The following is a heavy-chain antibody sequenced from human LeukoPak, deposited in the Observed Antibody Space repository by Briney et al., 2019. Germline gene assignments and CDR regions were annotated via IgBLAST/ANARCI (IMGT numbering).Heavy chain of an antibody. CDR2: ISSSSSTI. Sequence: GGSLRLSCAASGFTFSSYAMNWVRQAPGKGLEWVSYISSSSSTIYYADSVKGRFTISRDNAKNSLYLQMNSLRDEDTAVYYCATGYSYGQSYWGQGTLVTVSS. J-gene: IGHJ4*02. CDR3: ATGYSYGQSY. CDR1: GFTFSSYA. V-gene: IGHV3-48*02. D-gene: IGHD5-18*01.